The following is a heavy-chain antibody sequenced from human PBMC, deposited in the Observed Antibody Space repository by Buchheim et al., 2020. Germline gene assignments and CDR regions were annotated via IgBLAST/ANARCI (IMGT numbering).Heavy chain of an antibody. CDR2: MSGSGGSS. Sequence: EVQLLESGGGLVQPGGSLRLSCTVSGFTFSDYAMSWVRQAPGQGLEWVSAMSGSGGSSYYADSVKGRFTISRDNSKNTLYLQMNSLRAEDTAVYYCAKADSGSYIGWFDPWGQGTL. CDR1: GFTFSDYA. J-gene: IGHJ5*02. CDR3: AKADSGSYIGWFDP. D-gene: IGHD1-26*01. V-gene: IGHV3-23*01.